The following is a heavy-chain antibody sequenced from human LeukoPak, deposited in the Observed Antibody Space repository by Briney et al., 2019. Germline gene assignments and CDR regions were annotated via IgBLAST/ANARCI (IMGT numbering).Heavy chain of an antibody. CDR1: GGSISSGGYY. V-gene: IGHV4-31*03. Sequence: PSQTLSLTCTVSGGSISSGGYYWSWIRQHPGKGLERIGYIFYSGSTYYNPSLMSRVSISADTSKNQFSLKLSSVTAADTAVYSCARRGVISGYSLFDYWGQGTLVTVSS. D-gene: IGHD3-22*01. J-gene: IGHJ4*02. CDR3: ARRGVISGYSLFDY. CDR2: IFYSGST.